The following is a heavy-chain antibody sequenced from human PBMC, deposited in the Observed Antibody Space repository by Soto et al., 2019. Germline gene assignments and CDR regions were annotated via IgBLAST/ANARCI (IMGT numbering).Heavy chain of an antibody. Sequence: QVQLVQSGAEEKKPGASVKVSCKASGYTFTSYAMHWVRQAPGQRLEWMGWINAGNGNTKYSQKFQGRVTITRDTAASTAVMELSSMRSEDTAVYYCARAWVVVTAPDYWGQGTLVTVSS. CDR1: GYTFTSYA. CDR2: INAGNGNT. D-gene: IGHD2-21*02. V-gene: IGHV1-3*05. J-gene: IGHJ4*02. CDR3: ARAWVVVTAPDY.